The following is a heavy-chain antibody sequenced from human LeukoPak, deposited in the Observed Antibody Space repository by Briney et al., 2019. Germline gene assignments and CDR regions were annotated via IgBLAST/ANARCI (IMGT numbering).Heavy chain of an antibody. CDR2: IYTSGST. V-gene: IGHV4-4*07. D-gene: IGHD3-10*01. J-gene: IGHJ6*03. CDR1: GGSISSYY. Sequence: SETLSLTCTVPGGSISSYYWSWIRQPAGKGLEWIGRIYTSGSTNYNPSLKSRVTMSVDTSKNQFSLKLSSVTAADTAVYYCARVTGGSGSYWYYYYMDVWGKGTTVTISS. CDR3: ARVTGGSGSYWYYYYMDV.